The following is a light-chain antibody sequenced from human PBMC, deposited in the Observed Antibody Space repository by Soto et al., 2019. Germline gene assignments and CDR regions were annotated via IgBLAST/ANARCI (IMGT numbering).Light chain of an antibody. CDR1: QSISYY. J-gene: IGKJ4*01. Sequence: DIQMTQSPSSLSASVGDRVTITCRASQSISYYLNWDQQKPGKAPKLLIYAASSLQSGVPSRFSGSGSGTDVTLTISSLQPEDVATYYCQQSYSTSPLTFGGGTKVEI. CDR3: QQSYSTSPLT. V-gene: IGKV1-39*01. CDR2: AAS.